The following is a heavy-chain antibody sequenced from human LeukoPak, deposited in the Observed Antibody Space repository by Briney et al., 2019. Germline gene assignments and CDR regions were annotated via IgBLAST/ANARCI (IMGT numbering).Heavy chain of an antibody. CDR3: AKARSGRDYYYYYYLDV. CDR1: GVTFDDYA. V-gene: IGHV3-43D*03. CDR2: ISWDGGST. Sequence: GGSLRLSCAASGVTFDDYAMRWVRQAPGKGLEWVSLISWDGGSTYYADSVKGRFTISRDNGKNSLYLQMNSLRAEDTALYYCAKARSGRDYYYYYYLDVWGKGTTVTVSS. D-gene: IGHD3-10*01. J-gene: IGHJ6*03.